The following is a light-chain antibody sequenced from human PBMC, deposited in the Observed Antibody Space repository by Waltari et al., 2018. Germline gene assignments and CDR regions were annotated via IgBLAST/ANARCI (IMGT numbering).Light chain of an antibody. CDR3: SLYMGSGIWV. V-gene: IGLV8-61*01. J-gene: IGLJ3*02. Sequence: QTVVTQEPSLSVSPGGTVTLTCAFTSCSVSTTSYATWYQQTPGQPPRTLVYKGSSRSSGVPDRFSGSILGNKAALTITGAQADDESNYYCSLYMGSGIWVFGGGTKLTVL. CDR1: SCSVSTTSY. CDR2: KGS.